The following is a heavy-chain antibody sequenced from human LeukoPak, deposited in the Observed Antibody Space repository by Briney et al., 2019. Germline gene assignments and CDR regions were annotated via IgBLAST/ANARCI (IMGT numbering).Heavy chain of an antibody. J-gene: IGHJ5*02. CDR1: GFTFGDYA. CDR3: TRDLRLGELSLYNWFDP. Sequence: PGRSLRLSCTASGFTFGDYAMSWCRQAPGKGLEWVGFIRSKAYGGTTEYAASVKGRFTISRDDSKSIAYLQMNSLKTEDTAVYYCTRDLRLGELSLYNWFDPWGQGTLVTVSS. CDR2: IRSKAYGGTT. D-gene: IGHD3-16*02. V-gene: IGHV3-49*03.